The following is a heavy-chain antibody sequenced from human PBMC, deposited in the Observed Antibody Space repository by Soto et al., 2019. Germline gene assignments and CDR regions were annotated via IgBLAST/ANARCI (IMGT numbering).Heavy chain of an antibody. V-gene: IGHV4-39*01. D-gene: IGHD2-21*01. CDR1: GGSISKSNYF. CDR2: ILYSGTT. Sequence: SETLSLTCTVSGGSISKSNYFWGWIRQAPGKGLEWIASILYSGTTSYSSSLKSRVAISVDTSKNQFSLKLNSVTAADTAVYYCAILGWGNGDSDYWGQGTLVTVSS. CDR3: AILGWGNGDSDY. J-gene: IGHJ4*02.